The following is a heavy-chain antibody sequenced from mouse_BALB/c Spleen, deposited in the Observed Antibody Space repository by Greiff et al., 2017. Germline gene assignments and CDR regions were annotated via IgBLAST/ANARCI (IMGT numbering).Heavy chain of an antibody. D-gene: IGHD1-1*01. CDR1: GYSITSVYS. Sequence: EVQLQQSGPDLVKPSQSLSLTCTVTGYSITSVYSLHWIRQFPGNKLEWMGYIHYSGSTNYNPSLKSRISITRDTSKNQFFLQLNSVTTEDTATYYCARYGSSSLRYYFDDWGKGTTLTVAA. CDR3: ARYGSSSLRYYFDD. J-gene: IGHJ2*01. V-gene: IGHV3-1*02. CDR2: IHYSGST.